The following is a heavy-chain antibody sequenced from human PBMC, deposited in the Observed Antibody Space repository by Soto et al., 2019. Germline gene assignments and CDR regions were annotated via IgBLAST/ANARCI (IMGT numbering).Heavy chain of an antibody. V-gene: IGHV3-33*01. CDR3: VXXXXXXXXXXXXXXXX. J-gene: IGHJ4*02. CDR1: GFKFSTYG. Sequence: QVQLVESGGGVVQPGRSLRLSCATSGFKFSTYGIHWVRQAPGRGLEWLAVIWYDGSNKYYADSVQGRFTISRDNSKNTVDLQITRLRAEDTAVYYXVXXXXXXXXXXXXXXXXXGQGTLVTVSS. CDR2: IWYDGSNK.